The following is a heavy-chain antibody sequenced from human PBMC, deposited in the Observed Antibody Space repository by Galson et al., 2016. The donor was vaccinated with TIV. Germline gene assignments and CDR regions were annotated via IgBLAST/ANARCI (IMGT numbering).Heavy chain of an antibody. Sequence: SLRLSWAASGFAFRSFWMSWVRQAPGKGLEWVANIEEDGSETYYVDSVEGRFTISRDNAKNSLHLQMNSLRAEDTAVYYCFIGHYSDSWGQGTLVTVSS. CDR1: GFAFRSFW. V-gene: IGHV3-7*01. CDR3: FIGHYSDS. J-gene: IGHJ4*02. CDR2: IEEDGSET. D-gene: IGHD3-16*02.